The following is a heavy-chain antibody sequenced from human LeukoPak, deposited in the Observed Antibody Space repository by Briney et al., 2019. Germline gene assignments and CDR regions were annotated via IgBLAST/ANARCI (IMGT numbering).Heavy chain of an antibody. CDR3: ARGRDSGYDYRFDP. V-gene: IGHV3-48*03. J-gene: IGHJ5*02. D-gene: IGHD5-12*01. CDR1: GFTFSSYE. CDR2: ISSSGSTI. Sequence: GGSLRLSCAASGFTFSSYEMNWVRQAPGKGLEWVSYISSSGSTIYYADSVKGRFTISRDNAKKSLYLQMNSLRAEDTAVYYCARGRDSGYDYRFDPWGQGTLVTVSS.